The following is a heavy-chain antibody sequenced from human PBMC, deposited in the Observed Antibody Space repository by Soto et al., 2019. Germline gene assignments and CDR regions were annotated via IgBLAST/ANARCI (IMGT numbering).Heavy chain of an antibody. CDR1: GGSISSSSYY. D-gene: IGHD3-10*01. CDR2: IYYSGST. Sequence: PSETLSLTCTVSGGSISSSSYYWGWIRQPPGKGLEWIGSIYYSGSTYYNPSLKSRVTISVDTSKNQFSLKLSSVTAADTAVYYCARNEVRDADLWFDPWGQGTLVTVSS. J-gene: IGHJ5*02. V-gene: IGHV4-39*01. CDR3: ARNEVRDADLWFDP.